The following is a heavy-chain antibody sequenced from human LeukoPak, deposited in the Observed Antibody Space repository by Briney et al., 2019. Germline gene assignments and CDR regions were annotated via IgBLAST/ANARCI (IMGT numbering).Heavy chain of an antibody. CDR3: ATDGADEYNSGWYYY. V-gene: IGHV1-69*05. CDR2: IIAIFGTA. Sequence: ASVNVSCRASGGTFSSYAISWVRQARGQGLEWMGGIIAIFGTANYAQKFQGRVTITTDESTSTAYMELSSLRSKDTAVYYCATDGADEYNSGWYYYGGQGTLVTVSS. D-gene: IGHD6-19*01. J-gene: IGHJ4*02. CDR1: GGTFSSYA.